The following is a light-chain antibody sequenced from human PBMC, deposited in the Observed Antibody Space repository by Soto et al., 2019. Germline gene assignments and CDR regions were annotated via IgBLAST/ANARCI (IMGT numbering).Light chain of an antibody. J-gene: IGLJ1*01. Sequence: SYELTQPPSVSVAPGQTARITCEGNNIGSKSVHWYQQSPGQAPVLVVYGDSDRPSGTPERFSGSDSGNTATLTISSLQAEDEADYYCVSFTVHYSDVFGTGTKLTVL. CDR3: VSFTVHYSDV. CDR1: NIGSKS. V-gene: IGLV3-21*02. CDR2: GDS.